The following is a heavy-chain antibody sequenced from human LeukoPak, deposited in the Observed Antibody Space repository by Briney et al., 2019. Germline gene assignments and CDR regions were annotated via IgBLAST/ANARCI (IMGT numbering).Heavy chain of an antibody. D-gene: IGHD4-17*01. Sequence: GGSLRLSCAASGFTFSSYGMHWVRQAPGKGLDWVAVISYDGSNKYYADSVKGRFTISRDNSKNTLYLQMNSLRAEDTAVYYCAKEGGDDYGDYGDLWYYYWGQGTLVTVSS. CDR3: AKEGGDDYGDYGDLWYYY. J-gene: IGHJ4*02. CDR1: GFTFSSYG. CDR2: ISYDGSNK. V-gene: IGHV3-30*18.